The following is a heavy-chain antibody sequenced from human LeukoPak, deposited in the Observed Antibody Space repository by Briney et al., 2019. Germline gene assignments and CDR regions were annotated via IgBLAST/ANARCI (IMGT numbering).Heavy chain of an antibody. V-gene: IGHV3-66*01. CDR2: ISGSGGST. Sequence: GGSLRLSCAASGFTVSSNYMSWVRQAPGKGLEWVSAISGSGGSTYYADSVKGRFTISRDNSKNTLYLQMNSLRAEDTAVYYCARDHSALGSYPNPWGQGTQVTVSS. D-gene: IGHD3-10*01. CDR3: ARDHSALGSYPNP. J-gene: IGHJ5*02. CDR1: GFTVSSNY.